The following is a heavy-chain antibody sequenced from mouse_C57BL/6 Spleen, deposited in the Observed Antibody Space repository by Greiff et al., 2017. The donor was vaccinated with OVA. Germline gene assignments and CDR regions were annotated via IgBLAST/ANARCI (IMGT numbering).Heavy chain of an antibody. D-gene: IGHD2-4*01. J-gene: IGHJ4*01. CDR1: GFTFSDYY. CDR2: INYDGSST. CDR3: ARDMGDYDGVYYAMDY. Sequence: EVQRVESEGGLVQPGSSMKLSCTASGFTFSDYYMAWVRQVPEKGLEWVANINYDGSSTYYLDSLKSRFIISRDNAKNILYLQMSSLKSEDTATYYCARDMGDYDGVYYAMDYWGQGTSVTVSS. V-gene: IGHV5-16*01.